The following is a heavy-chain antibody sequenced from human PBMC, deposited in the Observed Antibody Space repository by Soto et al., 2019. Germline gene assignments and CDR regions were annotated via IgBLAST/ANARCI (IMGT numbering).Heavy chain of an antibody. CDR1: GFTFSSYA. Sequence: PGGSLRLSCAASGFTFSSYAMSWVRQAPGKGLEWVSAISGSGGSTYYADSVKGRFTISRDNSKNTLYLQMNSLRAEDTAVYYCAKVPHGSRSGYRNWSDTWGQGTLVNVSS. CDR3: AKVPHGSRSGYRNWSDT. V-gene: IGHV3-23*01. J-gene: IGHJ5*02. D-gene: IGHD3-22*01. CDR2: ISGSGGST.